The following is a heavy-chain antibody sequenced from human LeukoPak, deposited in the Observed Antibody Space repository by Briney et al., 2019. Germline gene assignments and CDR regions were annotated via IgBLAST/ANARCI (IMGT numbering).Heavy chain of an antibody. D-gene: IGHD1-7*01. J-gene: IGHJ6*03. V-gene: IGHV4-38-2*01. CDR3: ARHLPYNWNYGYYHYMDV. Sequence: PSETLSLTCAVSGYSISSGYYWGWIRQPPGKGLEWIGSIYHSGSTYYNPSLKSRVTISVDTSKNQFSLKRSSVTAADTAVYYCARHLPYNWNYGYYHYMDVWGKGTTVTVSS. CDR1: GYSISSGYY. CDR2: IYHSGST.